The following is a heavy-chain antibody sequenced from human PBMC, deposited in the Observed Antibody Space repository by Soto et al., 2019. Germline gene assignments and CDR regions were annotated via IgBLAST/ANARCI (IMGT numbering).Heavy chain of an antibody. CDR3: AKDLKARVSTLEY. CDR2: ISYDGSNK. J-gene: IGHJ4*02. CDR1: GFTFSSYG. Sequence: GGSLRLSCAASGFTFSSYGMHWVRQAPGKGLEWVAVISYDGSNKYYADSVKGRFTISRDNSKNTLYLQMNSLRAEDTAVYYWAKDLKARVSTLEYWGQGTQVSVTS. V-gene: IGHV3-30*18.